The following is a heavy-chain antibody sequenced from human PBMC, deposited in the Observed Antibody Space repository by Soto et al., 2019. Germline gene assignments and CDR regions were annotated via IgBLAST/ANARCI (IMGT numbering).Heavy chain of an antibody. CDR2: INAGNGNT. CDR1: GYTFTNYA. J-gene: IGHJ6*02. CDR3: ARGPLLWGDV. D-gene: IGHD3-10*01. Sequence: QVQLVQSGAEVKKPGASVKVSCKASGYTFTNYAMHWVRQAPGQRLERMGWINAGNGNTKYSQKFQGRVTITRDTSASTAYMELSSLRYEDTAVYYCARGPLLWGDVWAQATTVTVSS. V-gene: IGHV1-3*01.